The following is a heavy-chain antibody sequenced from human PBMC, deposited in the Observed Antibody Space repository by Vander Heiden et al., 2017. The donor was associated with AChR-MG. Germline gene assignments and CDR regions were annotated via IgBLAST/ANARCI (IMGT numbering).Heavy chain of an antibody. Sequence: QVQLQESGPGLVKPSETLSLTCTVSGGPISSYYWSWIRQPPGKGLEWIGYIYYSGSTNYNPSLKSRVTISVDTSKNQFSLKLSSVTAADTAVYYCARAPNYGGNSFDYWGQGTLVTVSS. D-gene: IGHD4-17*01. V-gene: IGHV4-59*08. CDR2: IYYSGST. CDR1: GGPISSYY. CDR3: ARAPNYGGNSFDY. J-gene: IGHJ4*02.